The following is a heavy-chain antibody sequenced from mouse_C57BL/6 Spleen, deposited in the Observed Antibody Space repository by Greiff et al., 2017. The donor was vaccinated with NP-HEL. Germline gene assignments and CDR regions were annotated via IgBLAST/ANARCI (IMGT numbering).Heavy chain of an antibody. CDR1: GYAFSSSW. D-gene: IGHD4-1*01. V-gene: IGHV1-82*01. J-gene: IGHJ3*01. CDR3: ARGDWDPFAY. Sequence: QVQLQQSGPELVKPGASVKISCKASGYAFSSSWMNWVKQRPGKGLEWIGRIYPGDGDTNYNGKFKGKATLTADKSSSTAYMQLSSLTSEDSAVYFCARGDWDPFAYGGQGTLVTVSA. CDR2: IYPGDGDT.